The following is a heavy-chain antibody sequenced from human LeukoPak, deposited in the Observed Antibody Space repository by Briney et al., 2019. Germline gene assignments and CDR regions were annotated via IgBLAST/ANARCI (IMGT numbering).Heavy chain of an antibody. J-gene: IGHJ4*02. D-gene: IGHD6-13*01. CDR3: AKDTIAYSSSWSYFDY. CDR1: GFIFSSYG. CDR2: IRYDGSNK. V-gene: IGHV3-30*02. Sequence: GGSLRLSCAASGFIFSSYGMHWVRQAPGKGLEWVAFIRYDGSNKYYADSVKGRFTISRDNSKNTLYLQMNSLRAEDTAVYYCAKDTIAYSSSWSYFDYWGQGTLVTVSS.